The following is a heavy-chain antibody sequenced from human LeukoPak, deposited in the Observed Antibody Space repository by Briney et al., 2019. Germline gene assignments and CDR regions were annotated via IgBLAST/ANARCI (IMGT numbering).Heavy chain of an antibody. Sequence: GGSLRLSCAASGFTFSSYAMSWVRQAPGKGLEWVSAISGSGGSTHYADSVKGRFTISRDNSKNTLYLQMNSPRAEDTAVYYCAKGGEKYSSGWYPHYYYYMDVWGKGTTVTVSS. D-gene: IGHD6-19*01. CDR2: ISGSGGST. CDR3: AKGGEKYSSGWYPHYYYYMDV. V-gene: IGHV3-23*01. J-gene: IGHJ6*03. CDR1: GFTFSSYA.